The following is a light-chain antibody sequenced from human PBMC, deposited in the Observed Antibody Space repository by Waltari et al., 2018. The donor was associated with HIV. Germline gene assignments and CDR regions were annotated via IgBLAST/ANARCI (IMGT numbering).Light chain of an antibody. Sequence: QSALTQPASVSGSPGQSITISCTGTSSDVGAYMYVSWYQQHADKAPKLIIFEVINRPSGISNRFSGYKSGNTASLTISGLQTEDEADYYCASFTTNRVLVFGGGTKVTVL. CDR2: EVI. CDR1: SSDVGAYMY. J-gene: IGLJ2*01. V-gene: IGLV2-14*01. CDR3: ASFTTNRVLV.